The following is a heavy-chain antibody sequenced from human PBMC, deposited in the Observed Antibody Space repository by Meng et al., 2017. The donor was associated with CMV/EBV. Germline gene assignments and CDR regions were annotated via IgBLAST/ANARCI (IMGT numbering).Heavy chain of an antibody. D-gene: IGHD4-11*01. CDR1: GGSLSGYY. Sequence: SETLSLTCAVYGGSLSGYYWSWIRQPPGKGLEWIGEINHSGSTNYNPSLKSRVTISVDTSKNQFSLKLSSVTAADTAVYYCARGKSYSNPVPFDYWGQGTLVTVSS. J-gene: IGHJ4*02. V-gene: IGHV4-34*01. CDR3: ARGKSYSNPVPFDY. CDR2: INHSGST.